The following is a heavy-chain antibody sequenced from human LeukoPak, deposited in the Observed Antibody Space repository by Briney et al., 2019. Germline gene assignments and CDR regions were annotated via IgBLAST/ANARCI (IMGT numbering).Heavy chain of an antibody. CDR2: INPNSGGT. D-gene: IGHD1-20*01. CDR1: GYTFTGYY. Sequence: ASVKVSCKASGYTFTGYYMHWVRQAPGQGLEWMGWINPNSGGTNYAQKFQGRVTMTRDTSISTAYMELSRLRSDDTAVYYCARDHLNWNRQTYYYYYMDVWGKGTTVTVSS. J-gene: IGHJ6*03. CDR3: ARDHLNWNRQTYYYYYMDV. V-gene: IGHV1-2*02.